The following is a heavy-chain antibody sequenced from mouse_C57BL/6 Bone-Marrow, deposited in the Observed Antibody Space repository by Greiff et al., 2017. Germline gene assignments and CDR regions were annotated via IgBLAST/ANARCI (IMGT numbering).Heavy chain of an antibody. D-gene: IGHD1-1*01. CDR3: TFPPYYYGSSYGYFDV. CDR1: GFNIKDDY. Sequence: EVKVVESGAELVRPGASVKLSCTASGFNIKDDYMHWVKQRPEQGLEWIGWIDPENGDTEYASKFQGKATITADTSSNTAYLQLSSLTSEDTAVYYCTFPPYYYGSSYGYFDVWGTGTTVTVSS. CDR2: IDPENGDT. J-gene: IGHJ1*03. V-gene: IGHV14-4*01.